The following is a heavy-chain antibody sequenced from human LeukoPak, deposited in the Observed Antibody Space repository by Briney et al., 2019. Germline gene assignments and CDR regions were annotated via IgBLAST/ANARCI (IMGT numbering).Heavy chain of an antibody. Sequence: ASVKVSCKASGYTFTGYYMHWVRQAPGQGLEWMGWINPNSGGTNYAQKFQGRVTMTRDTSISTAYMELSRLRSGDTAVYYCARDTGRVEYSSSWHFDYWGQGTLVTVSS. CDR2: INPNSGGT. CDR1: GYTFTGYY. CDR3: ARDTGRVEYSSSWHFDY. V-gene: IGHV1-2*02. D-gene: IGHD6-13*01. J-gene: IGHJ4*02.